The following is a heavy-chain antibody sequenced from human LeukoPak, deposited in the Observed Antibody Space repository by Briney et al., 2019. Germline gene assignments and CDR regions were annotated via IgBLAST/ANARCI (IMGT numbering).Heavy chain of an antibody. J-gene: IGHJ4*02. V-gene: IGHV3-7*01. D-gene: IGHD3-22*01. CDR2: IKQDGSEK. CDR3: ARAITPGYYFDSSASGFDY. CDR1: GFTFSSYW. Sequence: AGGSLRLSCAASGFTFSSYWMSWVRQAPGKGLEWVANIKQDGSEKYYVDSVKGRFTISRDNAKNSLYLQMNSLRAEDTAVYYCARAITPGYYFDSSASGFDYWGQGTLVTVSS.